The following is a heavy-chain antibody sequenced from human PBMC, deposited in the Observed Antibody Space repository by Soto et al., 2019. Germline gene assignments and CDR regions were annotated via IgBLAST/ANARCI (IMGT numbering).Heavy chain of an antibody. D-gene: IGHD2-15*01. Sequence: SVKASCKSSGCTFRSYTISWVRQAPGQGLEWMGRIIPILGIANYAQKFQGRVTITADKSTSAAYMELSSLRSEDTAVYYCAGGGDELGYCSGGSCYSADNYLDYWGQGTLVTVSS. CDR3: AGGGDELGYCSGGSCYSADNYLDY. CDR1: GCTFRSYT. V-gene: IGHV1-69*02. CDR2: IIPILGIA. J-gene: IGHJ4*02.